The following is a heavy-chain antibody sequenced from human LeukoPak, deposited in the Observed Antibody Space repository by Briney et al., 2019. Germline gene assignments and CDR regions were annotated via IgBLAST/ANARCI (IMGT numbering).Heavy chain of an antibody. CDR3: ARDSEWLLLYSLDY. CDR2: ISSSSSTI. D-gene: IGHD3-22*01. CDR1: GFTFSSHS. V-gene: IGHV3-48*01. Sequence: HSGGSLRLSCAASGFTFSSHSMNWVRQAPGKGLEWVSYISSSSSTIYYADSVKGRFTISRDNAKNSLYLQMNSLRAEDTAVYYCARDSEWLLLYSLDYWGQGTLVTVSS. J-gene: IGHJ4*02.